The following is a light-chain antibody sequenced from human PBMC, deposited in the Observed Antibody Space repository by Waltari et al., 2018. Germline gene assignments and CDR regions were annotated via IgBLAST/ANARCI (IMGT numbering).Light chain of an antibody. V-gene: IGKV4-1*01. CDR2: WAS. CDR3: QEYYSTPLT. J-gene: IGKJ2*01. CDR1: QSVLYSSNNKTY. Sequence: DIVMTQSPDSLAVSLGERATIHCKSSQSVLYSSNNKTYLAWYQQKPGPPPKLLISWASTRESGVPDRFSGSGSGTDFTLTISSLQAEDVAVYYCQEYYSTPLTFGQGTKLEIK.